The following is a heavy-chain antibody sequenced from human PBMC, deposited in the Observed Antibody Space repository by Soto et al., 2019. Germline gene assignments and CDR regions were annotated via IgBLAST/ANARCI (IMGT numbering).Heavy chain of an antibody. CDR3: AKAYYYDSSGPPAGAFDI. CDR2: IRSSDGST. V-gene: IGHV3-23*01. CDR1: RFTFSSHA. J-gene: IGHJ3*02. D-gene: IGHD3-22*01. Sequence: GESLRLSCAASRFTFSSHAMSWVHQAPGMGLEWVSAIRSSDGSTFYADSVKGRFTISRDNSKNSLYLQMNSLRAEDTAVYYCAKAYYYDSSGPPAGAFDIWGQGTMVTVSS.